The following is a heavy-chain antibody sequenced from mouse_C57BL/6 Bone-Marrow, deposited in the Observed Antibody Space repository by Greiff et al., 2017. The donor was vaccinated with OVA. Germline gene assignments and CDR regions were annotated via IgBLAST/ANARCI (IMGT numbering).Heavy chain of an antibody. CDR3: ARELRCYYFDY. V-gene: IGHV3-1*01. Sequence: VQLKESGPGMVKPSQSLSLTCTVTGYSITSGYDWHWIRHFPGNKLEWMGYISYSGSTNYNPSLKSRISITHDTSKNHFFLKLNSVTTEDTATYYCARELRCYYFDYWGQGTTLTVSS. CDR2: ISYSGST. CDR1: GYSITSGYD. D-gene: IGHD1-1*01. J-gene: IGHJ2*01.